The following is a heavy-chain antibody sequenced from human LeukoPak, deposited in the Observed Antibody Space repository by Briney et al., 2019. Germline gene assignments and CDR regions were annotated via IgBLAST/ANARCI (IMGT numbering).Heavy chain of an antibody. CDR1: GFSFSSYA. Sequence: HSGGSLRLSCSASGFSFSSYAMSWVRQAPGKGLGWVSVISGSGGSTYYADSVKGRFTISRDNSKNTLYLQMNSLRAEDTAVYYCAKAGAVVVVAAKFFDYWGQGTLVTVSS. CDR3: AKAGAVVVVAAKFFDY. J-gene: IGHJ4*02. V-gene: IGHV3-23*01. CDR2: ISGSGGST. D-gene: IGHD2-15*01.